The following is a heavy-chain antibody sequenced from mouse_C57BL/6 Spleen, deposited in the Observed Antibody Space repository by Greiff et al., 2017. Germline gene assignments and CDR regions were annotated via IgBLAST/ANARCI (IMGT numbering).Heavy chain of an antibody. D-gene: IGHD3-2*02. V-gene: IGHV1-50*01. J-gene: IGHJ2*01. CDR1: GYTFTSYW. Sequence: QIQLQQPGAELVKPGASVKLSCKASGYTFTSYWMQWVKQRPGQGLEWIGEIDPSDSYTNYNQKFKGKATLSVDTSSSTAYLQLSSLTSEDSAVYYCARGLDSSGYDDYWGQGTTLTGSS. CDR2: IDPSDSYT. CDR3: ARGLDSSGYDDY.